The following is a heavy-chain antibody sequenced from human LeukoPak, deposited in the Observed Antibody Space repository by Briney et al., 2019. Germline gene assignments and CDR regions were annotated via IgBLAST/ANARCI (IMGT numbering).Heavy chain of an antibody. D-gene: IGHD1-26*01. CDR3: ARVPWELLGYFDY. CDR2: ITHTGST. CDR1: GYSISSGYY. Sequence: SETLSLTCTVSGYSISSGYYWSWIRQPPGKGLEWIGEITHTGSTNYNPSLKSRVTISVDTSKNQFSLKLSSVTAADTAVYYCARVPWELLGYFDYWGQGTLVTVSS. V-gene: IGHV4-38-2*02. J-gene: IGHJ4*02.